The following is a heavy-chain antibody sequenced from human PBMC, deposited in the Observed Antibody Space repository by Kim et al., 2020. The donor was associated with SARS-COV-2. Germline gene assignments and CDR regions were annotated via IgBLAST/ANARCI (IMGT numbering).Heavy chain of an antibody. CDR3: ALTSSAFYGGFDY. CDR1: GFDVSSNY. CDR2: LSSVGKT. J-gene: IGHJ4*02. D-gene: IGHD3-22*01. Sequence: GGSLRLSCGASGFDVSSNYMSWVRQAPGTGLQWVAILSSVGKTHYADSVKGRFTISRDTSKNILYLQMNNLRVEDTAVYYCALTSSAFYGGFDYWGQGTVVSVSS. V-gene: IGHV3-53*01.